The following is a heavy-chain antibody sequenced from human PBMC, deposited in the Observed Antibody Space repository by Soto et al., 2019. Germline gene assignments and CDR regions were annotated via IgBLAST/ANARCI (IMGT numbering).Heavy chain of an antibody. CDR2: IYGGGST. CDR1: GFTVSTNY. Sequence: EVQLVETGGGLIQPGGSLRLSCAASGFTVSTNYMSWVRQAPGKGLEWVSVIYGGGSTHYADSVKGRFTISRDNSKNTLYLKMNGLRAGDTAVYYWANEQAGSGGGVAWGQGTLVTVSS. V-gene: IGHV3-53*02. CDR3: ANEQAGSGGGVA. J-gene: IGHJ5*02. D-gene: IGHD3-10*01.